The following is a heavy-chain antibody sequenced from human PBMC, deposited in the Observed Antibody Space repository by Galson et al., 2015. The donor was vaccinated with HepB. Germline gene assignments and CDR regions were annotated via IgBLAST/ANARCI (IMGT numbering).Heavy chain of an antibody. Sequence: CKASGYTFTSYAMNWVRQAPGQGLEWMGWINTNTGNPTYAQGFTGRFVFSLDTSVSTAYLQISSLKAEDTAVYYCARAMVRGVIINPNNWFDPWGQGTLVTVSS. CDR1: GYTFTSYA. CDR2: INTNTGNP. D-gene: IGHD3-10*01. V-gene: IGHV7-4-1*02. CDR3: ARAMVRGVIINPNNWFDP. J-gene: IGHJ5*02.